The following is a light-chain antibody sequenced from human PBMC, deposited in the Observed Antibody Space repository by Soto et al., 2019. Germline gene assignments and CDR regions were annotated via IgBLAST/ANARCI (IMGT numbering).Light chain of an antibody. Sequence: QSVLTQPPSVSGAPGQRVTISCTGSSSNIGAGYDVQWYQQLPRTAPKLLIYGNSNRPSGVPDRFSGSKSGTSASLAITGLQAEDEADYYCQSYDSSLSGYVVFGGGTKVTVL. CDR2: GNS. J-gene: IGLJ2*01. V-gene: IGLV1-40*01. CDR1: SSNIGAGYD. CDR3: QSYDSSLSGYVV.